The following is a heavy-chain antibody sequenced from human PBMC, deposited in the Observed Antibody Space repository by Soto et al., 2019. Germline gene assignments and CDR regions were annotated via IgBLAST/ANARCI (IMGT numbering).Heavy chain of an antibody. CDR3: ASVSSGWYLGAFDI. J-gene: IGHJ3*02. D-gene: IGHD6-19*01. Sequence: SQTLSLTCAISGDSVFSNSVAWNWIRQSPSRGLEWLGRTYYRSKWYNDYAVSVKSRITINPDTSKNQFSLQLNSVTPEDTAVYYCASVSSGWYLGAFDIWGQGTMVTVSS. V-gene: IGHV6-1*01. CDR2: TYYRSKWYN. CDR1: GDSVFSNSVA.